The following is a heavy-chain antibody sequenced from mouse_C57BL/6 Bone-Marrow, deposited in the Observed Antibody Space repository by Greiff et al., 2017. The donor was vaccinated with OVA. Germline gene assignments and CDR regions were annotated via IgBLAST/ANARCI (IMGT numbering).Heavy chain of an antibody. CDR3: ARDPITTVVAPYAMDY. V-gene: IGHV5-4*01. Sequence: EVKLQESGGGLVKPGGSLKLSCAASGFTFSSYAMSWVRQTPEKRLEWVATISDGGSYTYYPANVKGRFTISRDNAKNNLYLQMSHLKSEDTAMYYCARDPITTVVAPYAMDYWGQGTSVTVSS. CDR1: GFTFSSYA. D-gene: IGHD1-1*01. CDR2: ISDGGSYT. J-gene: IGHJ4*01.